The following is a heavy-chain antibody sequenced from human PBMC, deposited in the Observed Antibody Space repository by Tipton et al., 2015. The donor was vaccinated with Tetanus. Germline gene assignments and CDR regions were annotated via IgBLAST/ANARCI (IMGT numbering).Heavy chain of an antibody. CDR1: GGSISSGGYY. Sequence: LVKPTQTLSLTCTVSGGSISSGGYYWSWIRQHPGKGLEWIGDIHNSGSTYYNPSLKSRVTILVDTTKNQFSLRLKSVTAADTAVYYCARDQARGARGWNYFDYWGQGSLVTVSS. V-gene: IGHV4-31*03. J-gene: IGHJ4*02. D-gene: IGHD1-26*01. CDR2: IHNSGST. CDR3: ARDQARGARGWNYFDY.